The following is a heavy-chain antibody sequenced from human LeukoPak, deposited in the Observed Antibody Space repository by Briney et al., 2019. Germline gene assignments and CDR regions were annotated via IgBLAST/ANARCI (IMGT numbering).Heavy chain of an antibody. CDR1: GFTFSSYA. J-gene: IGHJ4*02. Sequence: GGSLRLSCAASGFTFSSYAMNWVRQAPGKGLEWVSYISSSGSTIYYADSVKGRFTISRDNSKNTLYLQMNSLRAEDTAVYYCAKSISSGLAATAVGAQFDYWGQGTLVTVSS. CDR3: AKSISSGLAATAVGAQFDY. D-gene: IGHD1-26*01. CDR2: ISSSGSTI. V-gene: IGHV3-48*01.